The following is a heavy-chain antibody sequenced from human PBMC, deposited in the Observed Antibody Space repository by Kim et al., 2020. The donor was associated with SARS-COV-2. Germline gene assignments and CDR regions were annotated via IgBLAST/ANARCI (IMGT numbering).Heavy chain of an antibody. D-gene: IGHD1-1*01. V-gene: IGHV3-74*03. Sequence: TKYADAVQGRLNISTDNAKNMLFLQMNSLRDDDMAVYYCVKGSNDWKGFDYWGQGTPVTASS. J-gene: IGHJ4*02. CDR2: T. CDR3: VKGSNDWKGFDY.